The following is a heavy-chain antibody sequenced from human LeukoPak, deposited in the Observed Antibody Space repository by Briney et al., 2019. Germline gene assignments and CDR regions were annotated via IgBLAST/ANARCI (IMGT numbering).Heavy chain of an antibody. D-gene: IGHD3-16*01. V-gene: IGHV1-8*01. CDR2: MNPNSGNT. CDR3: ARGSLIRGDPFDY. Sequence: ASVKVSCKASGYTFTSYDINWVRQATGQGLEWMGWMNPNSGNTGYAQKFQGRVTITRNTSISTAYMELSSLRSEDTAVYYCARGSLIRGDPFDYWGQGTLVTVSS. CDR1: GYTFTSYD. J-gene: IGHJ4*02.